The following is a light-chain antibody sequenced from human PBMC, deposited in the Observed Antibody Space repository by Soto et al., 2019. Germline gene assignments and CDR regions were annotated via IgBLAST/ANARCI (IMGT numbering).Light chain of an antibody. J-gene: IGLJ1*01. Sequence: QSALTQPASVSGSPGQSITISCTGTRSDVGGYNYVSWYQHHPGKAPKLMIYEVSDRPSGVSNRFSGSKSGNTASLTISGLQADDEADYYCSSYTSISTIVFGTGTKVTVL. CDR2: EVS. CDR3: SSYTSISTIV. CDR1: RSDVGGYNY. V-gene: IGLV2-14*01.